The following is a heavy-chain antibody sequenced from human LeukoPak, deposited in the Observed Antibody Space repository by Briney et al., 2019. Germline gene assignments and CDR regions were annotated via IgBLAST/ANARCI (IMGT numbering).Heavy chain of an antibody. V-gene: IGHV3-23*01. D-gene: IGHD3-3*01. CDR2: ISGSGGST. CDR1: GFTFSSYA. CDR3: AKDALDYDFWSGYYSSPVRDAFDI. J-gene: IGHJ3*02. Sequence: GGSLRLSCAASGFTFSSYAMSWVRQAPGKGLEWVSAISGSGGSTYYADPVKGRFTISRDNSKNTLYLQMNSLRAEDTAVYYCAKDALDYDFWSGYYSSPVRDAFDIWGQGTMVTVSS.